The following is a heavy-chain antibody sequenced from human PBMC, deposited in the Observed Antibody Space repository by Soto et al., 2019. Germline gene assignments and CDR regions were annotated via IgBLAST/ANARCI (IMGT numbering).Heavy chain of an antibody. CDR2: IFDSGST. D-gene: IGHD3-10*01. J-gene: IGHJ5*02. CDR1: GDSISSYS. V-gene: IGHV4-59*01. Sequence: QVQLQESGPGLLKPSETLSLTCTVSGDSISSYSWSWIRQPPGKGLEWIGYIFDSGSTNYNPSLKSRVTISVDTSKNQFSLKVISVTAADTAVYYCARDAQLSWHRWFGPWGQGTLVTVSS. CDR3: ARDAQLSWHRWFGP.